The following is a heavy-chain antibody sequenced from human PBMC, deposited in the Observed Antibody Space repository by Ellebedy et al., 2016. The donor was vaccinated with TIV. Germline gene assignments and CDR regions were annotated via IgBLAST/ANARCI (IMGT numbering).Heavy chain of an antibody. CDR2: IYYSGST. Sequence: MPSETLSLTCTVSGGSISSYYWSWIRQPPGKGLEWIGYIYYSGSTNYNPSLKSRVTISVDTSKNKFSLKLSSVTAADTAVYYCARSFGEEFGFDPWGQGTLVTVSS. J-gene: IGHJ5*02. CDR1: GGSISSYY. CDR3: ARSFGEEFGFDP. D-gene: IGHD3-10*01. V-gene: IGHV4-59*08.